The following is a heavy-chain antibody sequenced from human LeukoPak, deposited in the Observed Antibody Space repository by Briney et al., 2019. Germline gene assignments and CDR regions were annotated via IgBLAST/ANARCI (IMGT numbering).Heavy chain of an antibody. J-gene: IGHJ4*02. CDR3: AKDAWIQLWLSAFDY. V-gene: IGHV3-23*01. D-gene: IGHD5-18*01. Sequence: GGSLRLSCAASGFTFSSYAMNWVRQAPGKGLEWVSAISGSGGSTYYADSVKGRFTIPRDNSKNTLYLQMNSLRAEDTAVYYCAKDAWIQLWLSAFDYWGQGTLVTVSS. CDR1: GFTFSSYA. CDR2: ISGSGGST.